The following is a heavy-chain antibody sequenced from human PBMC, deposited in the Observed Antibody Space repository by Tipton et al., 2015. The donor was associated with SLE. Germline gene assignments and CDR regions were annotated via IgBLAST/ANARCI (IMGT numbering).Heavy chain of an antibody. J-gene: IGHJ5*02. CDR2: MYNTVSA. D-gene: IGHD6-13*01. V-gene: IGHV4-59*01. Sequence: TLSLTCTVSGDSISDYYWNWIRQSPGKGLEWIAFMYNTVSANYNPSFKSRVTMSPDTSKNQFSLKLTSVTAADTAVYYCAREGQLVPNWFDPWGQGTLVTVSS. CDR3: AREGQLVPNWFDP. CDR1: GDSISDYY.